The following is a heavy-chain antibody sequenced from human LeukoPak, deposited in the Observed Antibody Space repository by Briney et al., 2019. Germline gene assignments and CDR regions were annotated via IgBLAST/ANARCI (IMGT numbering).Heavy chain of an antibody. CDR3: AKDLPEPYFDY. V-gene: IGHV3-30*02. J-gene: IGHJ4*02. Sequence: GRSLRLSCAASGFTFSSYGMHWVRQAPGKGLEWVAFIRSDGSIKYYADSVKGRFTISRDISKNTLYLQMNSLRAEDTSVYYCAKDLPEPYFDYWGQGTLVTVSS. CDR2: IRSDGSIK. CDR1: GFTFSSYG.